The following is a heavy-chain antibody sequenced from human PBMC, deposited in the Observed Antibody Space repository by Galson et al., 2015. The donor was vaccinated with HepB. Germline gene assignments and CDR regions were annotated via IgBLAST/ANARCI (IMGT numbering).Heavy chain of an antibody. J-gene: IGHJ6*02. CDR1: GGTFSSYA. CDR2: IIPIFGTA. CDR3: ARGADSSGWYSYYYYGMDV. V-gene: IGHV1-69*13. D-gene: IGHD6-19*01. Sequence: SVKVSCKASGGTFSSYAISWVRQAPGQGLEWMGGIIPIFGTANYAQKFQGRVTITADESTSTAYMELSSLRSEDTAVYYCARGADSSGWYSYYYYGMDVWGQGTTVTVSS.